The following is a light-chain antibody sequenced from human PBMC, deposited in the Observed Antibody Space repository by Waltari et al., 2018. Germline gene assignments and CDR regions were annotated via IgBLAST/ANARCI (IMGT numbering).Light chain of an antibody. V-gene: IGKV3-20*01. CDR3: QHYVSLPVT. J-gene: IGKJ1*01. Sequence: EIVLTQSPGTMSLSQGERATLSCRASQRVSRALAWYQQKPGQAPRLLIYCASNRATGIPDRFSGSGSGTDFSLIISRLEPEDFAVYYCQHYVSLPVTFGQGTKVEIK. CDR2: CAS. CDR1: QRVSRA.